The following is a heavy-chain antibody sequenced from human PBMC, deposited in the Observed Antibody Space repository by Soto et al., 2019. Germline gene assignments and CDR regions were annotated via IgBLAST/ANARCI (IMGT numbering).Heavy chain of an antibody. CDR2: ISYDGSKN. CDR1: GFTFSNYD. J-gene: IGHJ6*02. Sequence: ESGGGVVQPGRSLRLSCAASGFTFSNYDIHWVRQAPGKGLEWVAVISYDGSKNYYADSVKGRFTISRDNSKNTLYLQMNSLSSEDTAVYYCAKARSVYCSGGSCYSGMDVWGQGTTVTVSS. V-gene: IGHV3-30*18. CDR3: AKARSVYCSGGSCYSGMDV. D-gene: IGHD2-15*01.